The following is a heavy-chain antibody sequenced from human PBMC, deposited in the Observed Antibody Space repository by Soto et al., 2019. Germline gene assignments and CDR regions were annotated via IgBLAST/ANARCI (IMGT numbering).Heavy chain of an antibody. D-gene: IGHD1-1*01. CDR1: GYTFTSYG. CDR3: ARGRYGDY. J-gene: IGHJ4*02. Sequence: QVHLVQSGAEVKKPGASVKVSCKASGYTFTSYGITWVRQAPGQGLEGMGWISAHNGNTDYAQKLQGRVIVTSDTSTSTAYMELRSLRSDDTAVYYCARGRYGDYWGQGALVTVSS. CDR2: ISAHNGNT. V-gene: IGHV1-18*01.